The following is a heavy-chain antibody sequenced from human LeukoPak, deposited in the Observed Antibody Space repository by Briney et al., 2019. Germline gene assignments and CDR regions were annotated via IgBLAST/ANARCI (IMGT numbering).Heavy chain of an antibody. CDR3: ARDTYSSSWYGVVGY. CDR1: GYTFTSYG. V-gene: IGHV1-18*01. CDR2: ISAYNGNT. J-gene: IGHJ4*02. Sequence: ASVKVSCKASGYTFTSYGISWVRQAPGQPLEWIGWISAYNGNTNYAQKLQGRVTMTTDTSTSTAYMELRSLRSDDTAVYYCARDTYSSSWYGVVGYWGQGTLVTVSS. D-gene: IGHD6-13*01.